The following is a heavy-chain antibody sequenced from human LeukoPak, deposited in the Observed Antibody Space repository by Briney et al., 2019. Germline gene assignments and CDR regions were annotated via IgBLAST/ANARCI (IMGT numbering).Heavy chain of an antibody. J-gene: IGHJ4*02. CDR3: ATAPPLG. V-gene: IGHV3-11*01. CDR2: ISLSGNVK. Sequence: KSGGSLRLSCVVSGFTFSNFYMTWIRQAPGKGLEWIATISLSGNVKEYSDSVQGRFTISRDNTRNSLFLQMDSLRVEDTAIYYCATAPPLGWGRGTQVAVSS. CDR1: GFTFSNFY. D-gene: IGHD3-10*01.